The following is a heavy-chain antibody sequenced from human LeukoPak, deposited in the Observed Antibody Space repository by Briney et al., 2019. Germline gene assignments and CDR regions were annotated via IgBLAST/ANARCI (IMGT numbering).Heavy chain of an antibody. J-gene: IGHJ5*02. CDR2: INPNSGGT. CDR1: GYTFTGYY. V-gene: IGHV1-2*02. Sequence: ASVKVSCKASGYTFTGYYMHWVRQAPGQGLEWMGWINPNSGGTNYAQKFQGRVTMTRDTSISTAYMELSRLRSDDTAVYYCARDKIAALGYDNWLDPWGQGTLVTVSS. CDR3: ARDKIAALGYDNWLDP. D-gene: IGHD6-6*01.